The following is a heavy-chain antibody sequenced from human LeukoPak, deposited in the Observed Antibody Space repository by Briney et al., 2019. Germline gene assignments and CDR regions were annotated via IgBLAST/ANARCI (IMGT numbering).Heavy chain of an antibody. CDR2: INHSGST. Sequence: PSETLSLTCAVSGDSVSTYSWTWIRQPPGKGLEWIGEINHSGSTNYNPSLKSRVTISVDTSKNQFSLKLSSVTAADTAVYYCARVRGYSYGLGVYYYYGMDVWGQGTTVTVSS. CDR3: ARVRGYSYGLGVYYYYGMDV. J-gene: IGHJ6*02. CDR1: GDSVSTYS. D-gene: IGHD5-18*01. V-gene: IGHV4-34*01.